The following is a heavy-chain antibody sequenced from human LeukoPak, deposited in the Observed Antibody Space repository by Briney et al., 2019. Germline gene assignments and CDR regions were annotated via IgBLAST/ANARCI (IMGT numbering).Heavy chain of an antibody. J-gene: IGHJ4*02. D-gene: IGHD6-13*01. CDR1: GYTFTGYY. V-gene: IGHV1-2*02. Sequence: ASVKVSCKVSGYTFTGYYMHWVRQAPGQGLEWMGWINPNSGGTNYAQKFQGRVTMTRDTSISTAYMELSRLRSDDTAVYYCARAHSSSWYVGSFDYWGQGTLVTVSS. CDR3: ARAHSSSWYVGSFDY. CDR2: INPNSGGT.